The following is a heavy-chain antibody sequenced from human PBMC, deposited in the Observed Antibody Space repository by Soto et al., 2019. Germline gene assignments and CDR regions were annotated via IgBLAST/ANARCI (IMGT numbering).Heavy chain of an antibody. D-gene: IGHD1-26*01. Sequence: GGSLRLSCAASGFTFNNYALHWVRQAPGKGLEWVGVVSSDGKKRYYADSLEGRLTVSRDNSINMLFLQMDSLRPEDTAVYYCAREVGSTFRLDYWGQGTLVTVSS. CDR1: GFTFNNYA. CDR3: AREVGSTFRLDY. CDR2: VSSDGKKR. J-gene: IGHJ4*02. V-gene: IGHV3-30*04.